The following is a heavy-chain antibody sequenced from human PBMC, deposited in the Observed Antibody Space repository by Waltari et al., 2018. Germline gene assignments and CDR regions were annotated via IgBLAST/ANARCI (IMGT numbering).Heavy chain of an antibody. D-gene: IGHD1-20*01. J-gene: IGHJ4*02. Sequence: QVQLVQSGAEVKKPGASMRVSCEASGYTFTAYYVHWVRQAPGKGLEGMGWLNPNSGGTIYAQNFQGRDNMTRDPSISTAYMELSGLRSDDAAVYYCTRGGGTYNVDYWGQGTLVTVSS. CDR1: GYTFTAYY. CDR2: LNPNSGGT. CDR3: TRGGGTYNVDY. V-gene: IGHV1-2*02.